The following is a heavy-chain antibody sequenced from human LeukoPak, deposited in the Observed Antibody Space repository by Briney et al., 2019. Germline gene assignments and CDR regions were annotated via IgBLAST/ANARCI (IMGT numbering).Heavy chain of an antibody. V-gene: IGHV3-23*01. Sequence: GGSLRLSCAASGFTFSSYAMSWARQAPGKGLEWVSAISGSGGSTYYADSVKGRFTISRDNSKNTLYLQMNSLRAEDTAVYYCAKATYPGIAAAGSFDYWGQGTLVTVSS. D-gene: IGHD6-13*01. CDR3: AKATYPGIAAAGSFDY. J-gene: IGHJ4*02. CDR2: ISGSGGST. CDR1: GFTFSSYA.